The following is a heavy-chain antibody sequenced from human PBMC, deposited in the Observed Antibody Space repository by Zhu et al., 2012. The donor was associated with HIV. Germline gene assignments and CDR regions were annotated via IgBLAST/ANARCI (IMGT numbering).Heavy chain of an antibody. J-gene: IGHJ4*02. CDR3: ARGVRAYYDILTGYFITYYFDY. Sequence: QVQLQESGPGLVKPSETLSLTCAVSGYSISSGYYWGWIRQPPGKGLEWIGSIYHSGSTNYNPSLKSRVTISVDTSKNQFSLKLSSVTAADTAVYYCARGVRAYYDILTGYFITYYFDYWGQGALVTVSP. CDR1: GYSISSGYY. CDR2: IYHSGST. D-gene: IGHD3-9*01. V-gene: IGHV4-38-2*01.